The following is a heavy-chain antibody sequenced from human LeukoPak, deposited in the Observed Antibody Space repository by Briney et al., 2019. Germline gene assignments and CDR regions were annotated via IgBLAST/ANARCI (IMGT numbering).Heavy chain of an antibody. CDR3: ARGRMAGTYVFDS. V-gene: IGHV1-69*13. D-gene: IGHD6-19*01. CDR1: GDTFSGYA. J-gene: IGHJ4*02. Sequence: ASVKVSCTASGDTFSGYAISWVRQAPGQGLEWMGGIIPIFGTANYAQKFQGRVTITADESTSTAYMELSSLRSEDTAVYYCARGRMAGTYVFDSWGQGTLVTVSS. CDR2: IIPIFGTA.